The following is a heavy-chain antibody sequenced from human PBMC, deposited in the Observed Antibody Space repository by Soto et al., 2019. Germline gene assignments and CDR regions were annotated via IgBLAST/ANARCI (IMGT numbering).Heavy chain of an antibody. Sequence: QVQLVQSGAEVKKPGSSVKVSCKASGGTFSSYTISWVRQAPGQGLEWMGRIIPILGIANYAQKFQGRVXIXAXXSTSTAYMELSSLRSEDTAVYYCARGRTAYYGMDVWGQGTTVTVSS. CDR3: ARGRTAYYGMDV. J-gene: IGHJ6*02. CDR1: GGTFSSYT. CDR2: IIPILGIA. V-gene: IGHV1-69*02.